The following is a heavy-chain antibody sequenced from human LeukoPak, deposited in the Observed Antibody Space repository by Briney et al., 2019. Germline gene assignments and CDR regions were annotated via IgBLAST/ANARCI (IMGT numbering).Heavy chain of an antibody. V-gene: IGHV3-48*02. CDR3: ARVGEQQLVHDVFDI. J-gene: IGHJ3*02. CDR1: GFTFSSYS. CDR2: ISSSSSTI. D-gene: IGHD6-13*01. Sequence: GGSLRLSCAASGFTFSSYSMNWVRQAPGKGLEWVSYISSSSSTIYYADSVKGRFTISRDNAKNSLYLQMNSLRDEDTAVYYCARVGEQQLVHDVFDIWGQGTMVTVSS.